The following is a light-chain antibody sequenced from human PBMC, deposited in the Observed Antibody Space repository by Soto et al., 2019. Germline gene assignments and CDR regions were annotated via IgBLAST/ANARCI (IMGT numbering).Light chain of an antibody. CDR3: LQVKNFPRT. CDR2: AAS. V-gene: IGKV1-12*01. CDR1: QDINNR. Sequence: DIPMTQAPSSVSASVGDRVTTTCRVSQDINNRVAWFQQRPGRAPKYLIQAASILQSGFPSRFSAPGSGTDFTLTIDRLQPEDFATYYCLQVKNFPRTFGQGTKPEIK. J-gene: IGKJ1*01.